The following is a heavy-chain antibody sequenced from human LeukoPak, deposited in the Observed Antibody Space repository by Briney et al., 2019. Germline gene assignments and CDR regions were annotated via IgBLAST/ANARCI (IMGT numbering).Heavy chain of an antibody. J-gene: IGHJ5*02. CDR1: GHTFTSYD. CDR3: AKQRNWFDP. Sequence: ASVKVSCKASGHTFTSYDINWVRQATGQGLEWMGWMNPNSGNTGCAQKFQGRVTMTRNTSISTAYMELSSLRSEDTAVYYCAKQRNWFDPWGQGTLVTVSS. V-gene: IGHV1-8*01. D-gene: IGHD5-24*01. CDR2: MNPNSGNT.